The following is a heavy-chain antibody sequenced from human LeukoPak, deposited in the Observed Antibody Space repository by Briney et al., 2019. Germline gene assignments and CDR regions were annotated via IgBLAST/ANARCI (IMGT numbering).Heavy chain of an antibody. V-gene: IGHV1-2*02. J-gene: IGHJ4*02. CDR1: GYTFTGYY. Sequence: GASVKVSCKASGYTFTGYYMHWVRQAPGQGLEWMGWINPNSGGTNYAQKFQGRVTMTRDTSISTAYVELSRLRSDDTAVYYCARALTIFGVVNVVGYWGQGTLVTVSS. CDR3: ARALTIFGVVNVVGY. CDR2: INPNSGGT. D-gene: IGHD3-3*01.